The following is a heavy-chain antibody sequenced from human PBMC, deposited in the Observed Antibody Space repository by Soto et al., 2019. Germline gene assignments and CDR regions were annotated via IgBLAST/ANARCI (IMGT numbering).Heavy chain of an antibody. CDR1: GFTVSSNY. CDR3: ARAFLGSSEPDY. CDR2: IYSGGST. D-gene: IGHD6-6*01. J-gene: IGHJ4*01. Sequence: GGSLRLSCAASGFTVSSNYMSWVRQAPGKGLEWVSVIYSGGSTYYADSVKGRFTISRDNSKNTLYLQMNSLRAEDTAVYYCARAFLGSSEPDYWGHGTLVTVSS. V-gene: IGHV3-66*01.